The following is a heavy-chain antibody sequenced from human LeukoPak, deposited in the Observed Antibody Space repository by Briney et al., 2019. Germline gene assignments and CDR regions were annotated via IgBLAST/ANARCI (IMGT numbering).Heavy chain of an antibody. CDR2: VSYSGST. D-gene: IGHD1-14*01. CDR1: GGSISSYY. J-gene: IGHJ3*02. V-gene: IGHV4-59*01. CDR3: ARDKSGAEAFDI. Sequence: PSETLSLTCTVSGGSISSYYWSWIRQPPGKGLEWIGHVSYSGSTNYNPSLKSRGTISVDTSKDQFSLKLSSVTAADTAVYYCARDKSGAEAFDIWGQGTMATVSS.